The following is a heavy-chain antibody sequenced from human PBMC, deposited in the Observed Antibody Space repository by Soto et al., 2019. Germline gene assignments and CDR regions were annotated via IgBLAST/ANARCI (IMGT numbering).Heavy chain of an antibody. CDR2: VRRAGTYT. CDR3: VKYTVTEDLGES. V-gene: IGHV3-23*01. Sequence: EVQLLESGGDVVRPGGSLRLSCAASGFTFSSYAMGWVRQAPGKGLEWVAGVRRAGTYTFYADCVRGRFSISRDNSRDTVDLYMNALRGDDTAVYFCVKYTVTEDLGESWGQGTLVSVSS. D-gene: IGHD3-16*01. CDR1: GFTFSSYA. J-gene: IGHJ5*02.